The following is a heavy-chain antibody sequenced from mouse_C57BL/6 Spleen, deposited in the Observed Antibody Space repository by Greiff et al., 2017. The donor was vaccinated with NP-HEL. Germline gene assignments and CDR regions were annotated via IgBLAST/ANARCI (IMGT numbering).Heavy chain of an antibody. CDR1: GYTFTDYY. CDR3: ARSAYYYGSSPSDWYFDV. J-gene: IGHJ1*03. V-gene: IGHV1-75*01. D-gene: IGHD1-1*01. Sequence: QVQLQQSGPELVKPGASVKISCKASGYTFTDYYINWVKQRPGQGLEWIGWIFPGSGSTYYNEKFKGKATLTVDKSSSTAYMLLSSLTSEDSAVYFCARSAYYYGSSPSDWYFDVWGTGTTVTVSS. CDR2: IFPGSGST.